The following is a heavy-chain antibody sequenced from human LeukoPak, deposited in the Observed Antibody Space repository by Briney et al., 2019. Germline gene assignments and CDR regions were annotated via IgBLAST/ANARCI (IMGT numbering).Heavy chain of an antibody. Sequence: SETLSLTCTVSSDSITSYYWNWIRQPPGKGLGWIGYISSSGTTNYNPSLKSRVTISIDTSKNQFSLRLSSVNAADTAVYYCARSDWYLNLDYRGQGTLVTVSS. CDR1: SDSITSYY. V-gene: IGHV4-59*01. CDR2: ISSSGTT. J-gene: IGHJ4*02. D-gene: IGHD6-19*01. CDR3: ARSDWYLNLDY.